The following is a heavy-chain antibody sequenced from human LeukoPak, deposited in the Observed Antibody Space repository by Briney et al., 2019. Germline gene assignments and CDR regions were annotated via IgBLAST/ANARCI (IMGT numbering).Heavy chain of an antibody. J-gene: IGHJ6*02. V-gene: IGHV1-69*13. D-gene: IGHD3-22*01. CDR1: GGTFSIYA. CDR2: IIPIYGTA. CDR3: MMVVDYYYYGMDV. Sequence: ASVKVSFTASGGTFSIYAISWVQQAPGQGLEWMGGIIPIYGTANYAQKFQGRVTITADESTSTAYMKLTSLRSEDTAVYYCMMVVDYYYYGMDVWGQGTTVTVSS.